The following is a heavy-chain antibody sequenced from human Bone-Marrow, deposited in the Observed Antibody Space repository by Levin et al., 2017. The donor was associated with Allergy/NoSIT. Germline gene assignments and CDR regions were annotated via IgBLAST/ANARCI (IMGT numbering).Heavy chain of an antibody. CDR3: AGDEREGKASYNYYGMVV. Sequence: SQTLSLTCAISGDSVSSNSAAWNWIRQSPSRGLEWLGRTYYRSRWYNDYAGSVKSRITINPDTSKNQFSLQLDSVTPEDTAVYYCAGDEREGKASYNYYGMVVWGPGTTVTVSS. J-gene: IGHJ6*02. CDR2: TYYRSRWYN. V-gene: IGHV6-1*01. CDR1: GDSVSSNSAA. D-gene: IGHD1-26*01.